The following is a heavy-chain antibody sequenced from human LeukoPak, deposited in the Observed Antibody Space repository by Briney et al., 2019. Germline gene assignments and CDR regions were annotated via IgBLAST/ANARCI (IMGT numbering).Heavy chain of an antibody. D-gene: IGHD3-9*01. Sequence: GASVKVSCKASGYTFTGYYMHWVRQAPGQGLEWMGWINPNSGGTNYAQKFQGRVTMTRDTSITTVYMDLSRLTSDDTAVYYCARFDGTTSLAFDIWGQGTMVTVSS. CDR1: GYTFTGYY. V-gene: IGHV1-2*02. CDR2: INPNSGGT. CDR3: ARFDGTTSLAFDI. J-gene: IGHJ3*02.